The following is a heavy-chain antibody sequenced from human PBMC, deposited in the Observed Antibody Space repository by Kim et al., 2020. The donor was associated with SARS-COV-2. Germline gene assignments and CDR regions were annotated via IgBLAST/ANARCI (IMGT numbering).Heavy chain of an antibody. V-gene: IGHV3-15*01. CDR3: LKGPTWGY. Sequence: GGSLRLSCAASGFTFSNVGMSWVRQAPGKGLEWVGHIKRKTDGGTPEYAAPVKGRFTISRDDSKSTLYLQMNSLKTADTAVYYCLKGPTWGYWGQGTLVTVPS. J-gene: IGHJ4*02. CDR1: GFTFSNVG. CDR2: IKRKTDGGTP. D-gene: IGHD7-27*01.